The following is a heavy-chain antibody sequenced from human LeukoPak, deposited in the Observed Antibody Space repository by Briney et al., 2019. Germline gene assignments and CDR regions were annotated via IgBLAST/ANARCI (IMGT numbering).Heavy chain of an antibody. D-gene: IGHD3-16*01. CDR3: ARIGHSPTPTFDY. V-gene: IGHV4-61*01. CDR1: GDSVSSDSYF. Sequence: SETLSLTCTVSGDSVSSDSYFWGWIRQPPGKGLEWIGYIYYTGSTNYNPSLKSRVTISVDTSENQFSLKLSSVTAADTAVYYCARIGHSPTPTFDYWGRGILVIVSS. J-gene: IGHJ4*02. CDR2: IYYTGST.